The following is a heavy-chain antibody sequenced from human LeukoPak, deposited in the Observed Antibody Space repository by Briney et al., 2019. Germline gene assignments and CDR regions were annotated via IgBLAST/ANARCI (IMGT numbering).Heavy chain of an antibody. Sequence: GGSLRLSRAASGFTFRSSAMSWVRLAPGKGLAWVSTVDDSAKTTYYADSVKGRFTISRDNSKNTLYLQSTSLRVEDTAMYFCAKVATWTYFDSWGQGTLVTVSS. V-gene: IGHV3-23*01. J-gene: IGHJ4*02. CDR2: VDDSAKTT. CDR1: GFTFRSSA. D-gene: IGHD3/OR15-3a*01. CDR3: AKVATWTYFDS.